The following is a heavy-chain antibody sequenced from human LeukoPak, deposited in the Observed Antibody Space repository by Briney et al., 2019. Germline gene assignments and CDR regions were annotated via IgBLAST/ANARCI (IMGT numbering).Heavy chain of an antibody. CDR2: ISSSSSYI. D-gene: IGHD3-3*02. V-gene: IGHV3-21*01. CDR1: GFTFSSYS. CDR3: ARDSTGYWYFDL. J-gene: IGHJ2*01. Sequence: TGGSLRLSCAASGFTFSSYSMNWVRQAPGKGLEWVSSISSSSSYIYYADSVKVRFTISRDNAKNSLYLQMNSLRAEDTAVYYCARDSTGYWYFDLWGRGTLVSVSS.